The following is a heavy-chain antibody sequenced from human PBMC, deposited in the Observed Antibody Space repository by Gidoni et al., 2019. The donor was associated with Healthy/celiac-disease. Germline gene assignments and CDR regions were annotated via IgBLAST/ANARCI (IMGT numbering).Heavy chain of an antibody. J-gene: IGHJ3*02. D-gene: IGHD5-12*01. CDR3: ARAMASGDAFDI. CDR1: GGSISRGGYY. Sequence: QVQLHETGPGLVKPSQTLALTCTVSGGSISRGGYYWSWIRQPPVKVLEWIGYIYYSGSTYYNPSLKSRFTISVDSSKHQFSLKLSFVTAADTAVYYCARAMASGDAFDIWGQGTMVTVSS. CDR2: IYYSGST. V-gene: IGHV4-31*03.